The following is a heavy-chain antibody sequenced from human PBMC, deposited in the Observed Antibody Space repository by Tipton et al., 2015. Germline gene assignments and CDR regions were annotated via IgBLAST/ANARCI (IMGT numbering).Heavy chain of an antibody. D-gene: IGHD3-3*01. CDR2: IFDDGSI. V-gene: IGHV4-59*01. Sequence: TLSLTCTVSGGSISNDYWTWIRQPPGKGLEWLGYIFDDGSISYNPSLKTRVTISRDTSKNQFSLKLSSVTAADTAMYYCATTRITFYENWFASWGQGILVTAPS. CDR3: ATTRITFYENWFAS. J-gene: IGHJ5*01. CDR1: GGSISNDY.